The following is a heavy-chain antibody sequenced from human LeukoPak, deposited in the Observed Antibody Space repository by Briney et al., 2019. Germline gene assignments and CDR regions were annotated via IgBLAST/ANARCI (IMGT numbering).Heavy chain of an antibody. CDR2: ISGDGGST. D-gene: IGHD5-18*01. Sequence: GGSLRLSCAASGFTFSNYAMTWVRPAPGKGLEWVSAISGDGGSTYYEDSVKGRFTISRDNSKNTLYLQVKSLRAEDTALYYCAKAAGPTHGYSRDAFDIWGQGTMVTVSS. J-gene: IGHJ3*02. CDR3: AKAAGPTHGYSRDAFDI. CDR1: GFTFSNYA. V-gene: IGHV3-23*01.